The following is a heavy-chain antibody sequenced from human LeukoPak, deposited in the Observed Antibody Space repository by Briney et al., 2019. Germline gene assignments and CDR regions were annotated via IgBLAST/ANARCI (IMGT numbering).Heavy chain of an antibody. D-gene: IGHD4-23*01. CDR2: INPGGGST. CDR3: ARDNSVEDTAWWFDP. CDR1: GYTFTSHY. Sequence: ASVKVSCKASGYTFTSHYMHWVRQAPGQGLGWMGVINPGGGSTSYAQKFQGRIIMTRDMSTSTDYMELSSLRSEDTAVYYCARDNSVEDTAWWFDPWGQGTLVTVSS. J-gene: IGHJ5*02. V-gene: IGHV1-46*01.